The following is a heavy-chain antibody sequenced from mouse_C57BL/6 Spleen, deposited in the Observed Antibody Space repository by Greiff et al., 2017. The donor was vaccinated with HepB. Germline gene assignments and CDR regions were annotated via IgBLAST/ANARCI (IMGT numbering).Heavy chain of an antibody. D-gene: IGHD4-1*02. V-gene: IGHV1-19*01. J-gene: IGHJ3*01. CDR3: ARGQLGPFAY. CDR2: INPYNGGT. CDR1: GYTFTDYY. Sequence: VQLQQSGPVLVKPGASVKMSCKASGYTFTDYYMNWVKQSHGKSLEWIGVINPYNGGTSYNQKFKGKATLTVDKSSSTAYMELNSLTSEDSAVYYCARGQLGPFAYWGQGTLVTVSA.